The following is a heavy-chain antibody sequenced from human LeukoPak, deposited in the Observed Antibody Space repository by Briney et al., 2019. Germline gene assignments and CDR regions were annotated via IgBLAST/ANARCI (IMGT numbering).Heavy chain of an antibody. CDR3: ARLNSGTYLDY. CDR2: IDWDDDK. V-gene: IGHV2-70*04. CDR1: WFSLSTSGMR. D-gene: IGHD1-26*01. Sequence: SGPTLVNPTQTLTLTCTFSWFSLSTSGMRVSWIRQPPGKALEWLARIDWDDDKFYSTSLKTRLTISKDTSKNQVVLTMTNVDPVDTATYYCARLNSGTYLDYWGQGTLVTVSS. J-gene: IGHJ4*02.